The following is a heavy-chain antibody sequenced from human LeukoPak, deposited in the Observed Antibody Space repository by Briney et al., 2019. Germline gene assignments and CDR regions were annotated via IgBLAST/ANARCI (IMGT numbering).Heavy chain of an antibody. CDR3: AREGGTGRAFDI. D-gene: IGHD1-1*01. Sequence: ASVTVSCTASGYTFTGYYMHWVRQAPGQGLEWMGRINPNSGGTNYAQKFQGRVTMTRDTSISTAYMELSRLRSDDTAVYYCAREGGTGRAFDIWGQGTMVTVSS. CDR2: INPNSGGT. J-gene: IGHJ3*02. CDR1: GYTFTGYY. V-gene: IGHV1-2*06.